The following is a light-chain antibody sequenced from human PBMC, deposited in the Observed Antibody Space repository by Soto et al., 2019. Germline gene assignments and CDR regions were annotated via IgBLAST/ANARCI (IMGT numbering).Light chain of an antibody. CDR1: QSVSSY. CDR3: QQRSNWPRIT. J-gene: IGKJ5*01. Sequence: EIVLTQSPATQTLSPGERPTLSCRASQSVSSYLAWYQQKPGQAPRLLIYGASNRATGIPARFSGSGSGTDFTLTISSLEPEDFAVYYCQQRSNWPRITFGQGTRLEIK. CDR2: GAS. V-gene: IGKV3-11*01.